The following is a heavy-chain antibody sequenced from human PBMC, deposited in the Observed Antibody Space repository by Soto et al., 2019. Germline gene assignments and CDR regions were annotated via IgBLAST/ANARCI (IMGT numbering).Heavy chain of an antibody. Sequence: PSDTVPLTGPACGGTFSVYLLSWIRQPPGKGLEWIGEINHSGSTNYNPSLKSRVTISVDTSKNQFSLKLSSVTAADTAVYYCARGRGYYDSSGYGGDYCCPGTLVTVSS. D-gene: IGHD3-22*01. CDR1: GGTFSVYL. J-gene: IGHJ4*02. CDR3: ARGRGYYDSSGYGGDY. V-gene: IGHV4-34*01. CDR2: INHSGST.